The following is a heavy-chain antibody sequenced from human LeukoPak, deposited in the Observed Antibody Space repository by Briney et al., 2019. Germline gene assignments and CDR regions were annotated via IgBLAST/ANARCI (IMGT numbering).Heavy chain of an antibody. Sequence: ASVKVSCKASGYTFTSYGISWVRQAPGQGLEWMGWISAYNGNTNYAQKLQGRVTMTTDTSTSTAYMELRSLRSDDTAVYYCAREVKFRPATIFGVVIMGFDYWGQGTLVTVSS. D-gene: IGHD3-3*01. J-gene: IGHJ4*02. V-gene: IGHV1-18*01. CDR3: AREVKFRPATIFGVVIMGFDY. CDR2: ISAYNGNT. CDR1: GYTFTSYG.